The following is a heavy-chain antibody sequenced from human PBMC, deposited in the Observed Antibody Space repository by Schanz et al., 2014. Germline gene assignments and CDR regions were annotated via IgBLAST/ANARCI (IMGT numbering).Heavy chain of an antibody. Sequence: GPEVKKPGATVKVSCKASGYIFINSGISWVRQAPGQGLEWMGWISAYNGNTKYPQKLQGRVTITRDTSASTAYMELSSLRSEDTAVYSCARGIGGYGANNYFDYWGQGTLVTVSS. J-gene: IGHJ4*02. D-gene: IGHD5-12*01. CDR1: GYIFINSG. V-gene: IGHV1-18*01. CDR3: ARGIGGYGANNYFDY. CDR2: ISAYNGNT.